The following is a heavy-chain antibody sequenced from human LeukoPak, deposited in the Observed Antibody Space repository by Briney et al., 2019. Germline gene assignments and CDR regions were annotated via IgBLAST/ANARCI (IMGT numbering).Heavy chain of an antibody. Sequence: GGSLRLSCAASGFTFSSYAMSWVRHAPGKGLEWVSAISGSGGSTYYADSVKGRFTISRDNSKNTLYLQMNSLRAEDTAVYYCAKDRSWLVGFDYWGQGTLVTVSS. D-gene: IGHD6-19*01. CDR1: GFTFSSYA. CDR3: AKDRSWLVGFDY. CDR2: ISGSGGST. V-gene: IGHV3-23*01. J-gene: IGHJ4*02.